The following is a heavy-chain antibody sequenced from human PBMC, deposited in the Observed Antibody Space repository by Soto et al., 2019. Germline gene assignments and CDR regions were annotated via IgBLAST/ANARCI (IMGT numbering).Heavy chain of an antibody. J-gene: IGHJ4*02. D-gene: IGHD4-17*01. CDR1: GGSITRDGYS. V-gene: IGHV4-31*03. CDR3: AGQPSYGDPMDY. CDR2: VFYTGST. Sequence: PSDTLSLTCSVSGGSITRDGYSWISVLQDPGQGLEWIGFVFYTGSTYYNPSLTSRVAMSLDRSKNQFSLELRSLTAADTGVYFCAGQPSYGDPMDYWGQGTLVTAPQ.